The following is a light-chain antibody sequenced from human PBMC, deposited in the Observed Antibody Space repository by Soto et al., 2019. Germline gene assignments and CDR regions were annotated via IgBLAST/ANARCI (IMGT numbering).Light chain of an antibody. J-gene: IGLJ2*01. V-gene: IGLV3-21*04. Sequence: SYELTQPPSVSVAPGKTARITCGGNNIAVKSVHWYQQKPGQAPVLVIYYDTDRPSGIPERFSGSNSGNTATLTISRVEAGDEVDYYCQVWDSSSDRVVFGGGTKVTVL. CDR1: NIAVKS. CDR2: YDT. CDR3: QVWDSSSDRVV.